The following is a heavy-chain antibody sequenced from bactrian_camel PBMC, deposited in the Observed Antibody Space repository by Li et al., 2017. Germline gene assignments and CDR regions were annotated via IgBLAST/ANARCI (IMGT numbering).Heavy chain of an antibody. V-gene: IGHV3S53*01. CDR1: KYINSNNC. CDR3: AADWACDATLEDLTLLDN. D-gene: IGHD4*01. Sequence: HVQLVESGGGSVQAGGSLRLSCASSKYINSNNCMGWFRQSPGKEREGVASIITGSGLTRYVESVKGRFTISRDSALTTVYLQMNSLKPDDSAMYYCAADWACDATLEDLTLLDNWGQGTQVTVS. J-gene: IGHJ4*01. CDR2: IITGSGLT.